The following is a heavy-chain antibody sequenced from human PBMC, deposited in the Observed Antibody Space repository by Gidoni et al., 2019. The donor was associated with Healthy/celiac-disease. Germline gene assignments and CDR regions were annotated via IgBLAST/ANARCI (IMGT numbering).Heavy chain of an antibody. CDR2: ISYDGSNK. D-gene: IGHD3-22*01. J-gene: IGHJ4*02. Sequence: QVQMVESVGGVVQPGRSLSLSCAASGFTFSRYGMPWVRQAPVKGLGWVAVISYDGSNKYYADSVKGRFTISRDNSKNTLYLQMNSLRAEDTAVYYCARRMDYYDSRDEENSYFDYWGQGTLVTVSS. CDR1: GFTFSRYG. CDR3: ARRMDYYDSRDEENSYFDY. V-gene: IGHV3-30*03.